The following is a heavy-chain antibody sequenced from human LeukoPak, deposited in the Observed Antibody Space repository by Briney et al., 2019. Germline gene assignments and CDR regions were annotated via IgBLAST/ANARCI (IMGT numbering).Heavy chain of an antibody. V-gene: IGHV4-39*01. J-gene: IGHJ4*02. CDR3: ARRTVFPGGVIVIPFDY. D-gene: IGHD3-16*02. Sequence: SETLSLTCTVSGGSISSSSYYWGWIRQPPGKGLEWIGSIYYSGSTYYNPSLKSRVTISVDTSKNQFSLKPSSVTAADTAVYYCARRTVFPGGVIVIPFDYWGQGTLVTVSS. CDR1: GGSISSSSYY. CDR2: IYYSGST.